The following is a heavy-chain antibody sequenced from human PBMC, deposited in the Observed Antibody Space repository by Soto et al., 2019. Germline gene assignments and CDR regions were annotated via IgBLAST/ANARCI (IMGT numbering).Heavy chain of an antibody. CDR3: ARDYRDTAMVPNFDY. J-gene: IGHJ4*02. CDR2: IWYDGSNK. Sequence: GGSLRLSCAASGFTFSSYGMHWVRQAPGKGLEWVAVIWYDGSNKYYADSVKGRFTISRDNSKNTLYLQMNSLRAEDTAVYYCARDYRDTAMVPNFDYWGQGTLVTVSS. CDR1: GFTFSSYG. D-gene: IGHD5-18*01. V-gene: IGHV3-33*01.